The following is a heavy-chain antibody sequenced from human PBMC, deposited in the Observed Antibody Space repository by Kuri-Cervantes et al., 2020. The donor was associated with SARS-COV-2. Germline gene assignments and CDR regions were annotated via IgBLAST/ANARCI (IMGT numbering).Heavy chain of an antibody. CDR3: ATVLRGYSGYELFDF. D-gene: IGHD5-12*01. CDR2: ISYDGNND. Sequence: GGSLRLSCAASGFTFSSYAMHWVRQAPGKGLEWVAIISYDGNNDYYADSVKGRFTISRDNSKNTLYLQMNSLRAEDTAVYYFATVLRGYSGYELFDFWGQGTLVTVSS. V-gene: IGHV3-30-3*01. CDR1: GFTFSSYA. J-gene: IGHJ4*02.